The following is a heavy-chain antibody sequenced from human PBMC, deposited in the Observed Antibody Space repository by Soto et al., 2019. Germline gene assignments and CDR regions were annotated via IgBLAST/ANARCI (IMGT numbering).Heavy chain of an antibody. CDR2: ISSSGSTI. V-gene: IGHV3-11*01. D-gene: IGHD1-1*01. J-gene: IGHJ5*02. CDR1: GFTFSDYY. Sequence: PGGSLRLSCAASGFTFSDYYMSWIRQAPGKGLEWVSYISSSGSTIYYADSVKGRFTISRDNAKNSLYLQMNSLRAEDTAVYYCARDLGPIQLERRSVNWFDPWGQGTLVTVSS. CDR3: ARDLGPIQLERRSVNWFDP.